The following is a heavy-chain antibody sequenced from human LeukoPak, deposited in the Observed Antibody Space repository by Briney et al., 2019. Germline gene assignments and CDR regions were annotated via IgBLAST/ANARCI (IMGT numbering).Heavy chain of an antibody. CDR3: ARAGGYSYGSLYYFDY. J-gene: IGHJ4*02. CDR1: GFTFSIYA. D-gene: IGHD5-18*01. V-gene: IGHV3-23*01. Sequence: GGSLRLSCVASGFTFSIYAMTWVRQAPGKGLEWVSGISGGSESTYYADSVKGRFTISRDNSKNTLYLQMNSLRVEDTAVYYCARAGGYSYGSLYYFDYWGQGTLVTVSS. CDR2: ISGGSEST.